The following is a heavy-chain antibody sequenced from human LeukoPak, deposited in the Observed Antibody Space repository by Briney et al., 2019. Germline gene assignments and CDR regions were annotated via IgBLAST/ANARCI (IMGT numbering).Heavy chain of an antibody. CDR2: INPSGGSA. Sequence: ASVKVSCKASGYTFTSYYMHWVRQAPGQGLEWMGIINPSGGSASYAQKFQGRVTMTRDTSTSTVYMELSSLRSEDTAVYYCARRRWLQLDAFDIWGQGTMVTVSS. V-gene: IGHV1-46*03. CDR3: ARRRWLQLDAFDI. CDR1: GYTFTSYY. D-gene: IGHD5-24*01. J-gene: IGHJ3*02.